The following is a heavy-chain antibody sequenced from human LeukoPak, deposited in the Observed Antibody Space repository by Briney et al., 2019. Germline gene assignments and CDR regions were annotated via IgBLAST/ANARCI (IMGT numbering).Heavy chain of an antibody. V-gene: IGHV3-23*01. CDR2: ISDRGDNK. J-gene: IGHJ4*02. Sequence: GGSLRLSCAASRFTFSSHAMSWVRQAPGKGLEWVSAISDRGDNKQYTDSVKGRLTISRDNSKNTLYLQMNSLRADDTAVYYCAKSSRYGTGWYGRIDYWGQGTLVTVS. CDR3: AKSSRYGTGWYGRIDY. CDR1: RFTFSSHA. D-gene: IGHD6-19*01.